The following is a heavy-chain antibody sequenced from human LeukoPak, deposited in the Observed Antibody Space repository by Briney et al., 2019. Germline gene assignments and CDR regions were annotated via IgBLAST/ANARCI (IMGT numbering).Heavy chain of an antibody. D-gene: IGHD3-10*01. V-gene: IGHV4-4*02. J-gene: IGHJ4*02. Sequence: PSGTLSLTCAVSGGSISSSNWWSWVRQPPGKGLEWIGEIYHSGSTNYNPSLKSRVTISVDKSKNQFSLKLSSVTAADTAVYYCARVLYYYGSGSYPNYFDYWGQGTLVTVSS. CDR3: ARVLYYYGSGSYPNYFDY. CDR1: GGSISSSNW. CDR2: IYHSGST.